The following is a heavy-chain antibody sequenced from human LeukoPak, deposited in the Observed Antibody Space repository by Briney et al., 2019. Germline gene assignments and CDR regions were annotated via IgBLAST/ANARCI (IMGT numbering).Heavy chain of an antibody. V-gene: IGHV1-2*02. CDR2: INPNSGGT. D-gene: IGHD6-13*01. Sequence: GASVKVSCKASGYTFTGYYMHWVRQAPGQGLEWMGWINPNSGGTNYAQKFQGRVTMTRDTSISTAYMELSRLRSDDTAVYYCARGSSRLEPTGIDYWGQGTLVTVSS. CDR3: ARGSSRLEPTGIDY. CDR1: GYTFTGYY. J-gene: IGHJ4*02.